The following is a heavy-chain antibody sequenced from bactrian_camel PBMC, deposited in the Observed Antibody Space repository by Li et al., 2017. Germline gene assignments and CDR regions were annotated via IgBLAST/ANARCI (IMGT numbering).Heavy chain of an antibody. CDR2: IRTGTGNT. D-gene: IGHD1*01. CDR3: ATPYGGVWPEYVSNLAY. V-gene: IGHV3S1*01. Sequence: VQLVESGGGSVQSGGSLRLSCTTTGYDYGRNCMAWFRQAPGKEREGVAGIRTGTGNTYYADSVKGRFTISRDNAKNTVYLQLNSLKTEDTGIYYCATPYGGVWPEYVSNLAYWGQGTQVTVS. CDR1: GYDYGRNC. J-gene: IGHJ4*01.